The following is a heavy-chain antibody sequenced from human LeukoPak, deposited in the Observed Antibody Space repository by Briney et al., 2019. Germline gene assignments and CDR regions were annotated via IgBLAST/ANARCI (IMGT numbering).Heavy chain of an antibody. CDR1: GFTFSDYE. V-gene: IGHV3-48*03. Sequence: GGSLRLSCAASGFTFSDYEMNWVRQAPGKGLEWVSYISGSGNIIYYADSVKGRFTISRDNAKNSLYLQMNSLRAEDTALYYCARDDSSGWSAGPDYWGQGTLVTVSS. J-gene: IGHJ4*02. CDR2: ISGSGNII. D-gene: IGHD6-19*01. CDR3: ARDDSSGWSAGPDY.